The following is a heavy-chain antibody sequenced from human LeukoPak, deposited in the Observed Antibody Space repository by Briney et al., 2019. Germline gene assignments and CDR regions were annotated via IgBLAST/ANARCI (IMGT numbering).Heavy chain of an antibody. V-gene: IGHV3-7*01. J-gene: IGHJ4*02. CDR2: IKQDGSEK. CDR3: ARESTSSGWGLDY. CDR1: GFTFSSYW. D-gene: IGHD6-19*01. Sequence: GGSLRLSCAASGFTFSSYWMSWVCQAPGKGLEWVANIKQDGSEKYYVDSVKGRFTISRDNAKNSLYLQMNSLRAEDTAVYYCARESTSSGWGLDYWGQGTLVTVSS.